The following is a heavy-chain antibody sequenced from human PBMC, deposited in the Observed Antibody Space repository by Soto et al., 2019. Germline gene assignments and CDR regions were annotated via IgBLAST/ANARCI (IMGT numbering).Heavy chain of an antibody. Sequence: PGGSLRLSCAASGLTFSSYAMSWVRQAPGKGLEWVSAISGSGGSTYYADSVKGRFTISRDNSKNTLYLQMNSLRAEDTAVYYDAEDNRIKLWLCYLGYWGQGTLVSDSS. J-gene: IGHJ4*02. CDR2: ISGSGGST. D-gene: IGHD5-18*01. CDR1: GLTFSSYA. CDR3: AEDNRIKLWLCYLGY. V-gene: IGHV3-23*01.